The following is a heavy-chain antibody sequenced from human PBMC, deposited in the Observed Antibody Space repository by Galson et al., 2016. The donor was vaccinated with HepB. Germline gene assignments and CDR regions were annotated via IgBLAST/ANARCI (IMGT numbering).Heavy chain of an antibody. CDR3: ARVVGAGSYYYYGLDV. CDR1: GFSFSGYG. D-gene: IGHD1-26*01. CDR2: IWFDGSKK. Sequence: LRLSCAASGFSFSGYGIHWVRQAPGKGLEWVAIIWFDGSKKYYTDSVKGRFIISRDNSKSMLYLQMNRLRVEDTAVYYCARVVGAGSYYYYGLDVWGQGTTVTVSS. J-gene: IGHJ6*02. V-gene: IGHV3-33*01.